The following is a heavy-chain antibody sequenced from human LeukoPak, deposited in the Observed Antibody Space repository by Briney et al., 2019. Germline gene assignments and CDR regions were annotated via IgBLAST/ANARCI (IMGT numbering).Heavy chain of an antibody. Sequence: GGSLRLSCAASGFTFSSFSMNWVRQAPGKGLEWVSSITSSSGYIYYAESVKGRFTISRDNAKNSLYLQMNSLSAEDTAVYYCAKIEGSYSYFDYWGQGTLVTVSS. CDR3: AKIEGSYSYFDY. D-gene: IGHD1-26*01. CDR1: GFTFSSFS. CDR2: ITSSSGYI. V-gene: IGHV3-21*01. J-gene: IGHJ4*02.